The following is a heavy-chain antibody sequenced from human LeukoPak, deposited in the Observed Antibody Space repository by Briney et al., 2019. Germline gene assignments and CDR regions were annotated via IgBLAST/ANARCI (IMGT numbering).Heavy chain of an antibody. Sequence: PGGSLRLSCAASGFTFSSYSMNWVRQAPGKGLEWVSDISGGGIRTDYADSVKGRFTISRDNSRHTLYLQTNSLRAEDTAVYYCAKRSGGPSPFDYWGQGTLVTVSS. CDR3: AKRSGGPSPFDY. D-gene: IGHD3-3*01. J-gene: IGHJ4*02. CDR2: ISGGGIRT. CDR1: GFTFSSYS. V-gene: IGHV3-23*01.